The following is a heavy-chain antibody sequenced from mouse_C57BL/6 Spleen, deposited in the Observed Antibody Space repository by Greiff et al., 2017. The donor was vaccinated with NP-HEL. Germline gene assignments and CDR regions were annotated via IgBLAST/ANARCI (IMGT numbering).Heavy chain of an antibody. Sequence: VQLQQSGTELVKPGASVKLSCKASGYTFTSYWMHWVKQRPGQGLEWIGNINPSNGGTNYNEKFKSKATLTVDKSSSTAYMQLSSLTSEDSAVYYCARSNWEGDYAMDYWGQGTSVTVSS. CDR3: ARSNWEGDYAMDY. J-gene: IGHJ4*01. CDR1: GYTFTSYW. D-gene: IGHD4-1*01. CDR2: INPSNGGT. V-gene: IGHV1-53*01.